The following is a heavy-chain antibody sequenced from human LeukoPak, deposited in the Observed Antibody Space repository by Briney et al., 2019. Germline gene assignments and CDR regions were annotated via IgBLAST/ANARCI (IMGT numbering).Heavy chain of an antibody. V-gene: IGHV3-21*01. J-gene: IGHJ4*02. D-gene: IGHD6-13*01. CDR2: ISSSSSYI. CDR3: ARDPVRQQLVQEGDY. Sequence: GGSLRLSCAASGFTFSSYSMNWVRQAPGKGLEWVSSISSSSSYIYYADSVKGRFTISRDNAKNSLYLQMNSLRAEDTAVYYCARDPVRQQLVQEGDYWGQGTLVTVSS. CDR1: GFTFSSYS.